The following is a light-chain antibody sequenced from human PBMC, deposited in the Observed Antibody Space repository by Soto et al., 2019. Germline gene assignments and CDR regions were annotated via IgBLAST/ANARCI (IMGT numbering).Light chain of an antibody. CDR3: SSYTSSSTFYV. J-gene: IGLJ1*01. Sequence: QYALTQPASVSGSPGQSITISCTGTSSDVGGYNYVSWYQQHPVKAPKLMIYDVSNQPSGVSNRFSGSKSGNTASLNIPGLQAEDEADYYCSSYTSSSTFYVFGTGAKVAVL. CDR2: DVS. CDR1: SSDVGGYNY. V-gene: IGLV2-14*01.